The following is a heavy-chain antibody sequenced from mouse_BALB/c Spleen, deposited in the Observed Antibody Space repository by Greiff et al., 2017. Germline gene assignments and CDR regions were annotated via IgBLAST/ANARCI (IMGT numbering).Heavy chain of an antibody. CDR3: ARNFEVRSAWFAY. J-gene: IGHJ3*01. CDR2: IWGGGST. V-gene: IGHV2-6-4*01. CDR1: GFSLSRYS. Sequence: VQRVESGPGLVAPSQSLSITCTVSGFSLSRYSVHWVRQPPGKGLEWLGMIWGGGSTDYNSALKSRLSISKDNSKSQVFLKMNSLQTDDTAMYYCARNFEVRSAWFAYWGQGTLVTVSA.